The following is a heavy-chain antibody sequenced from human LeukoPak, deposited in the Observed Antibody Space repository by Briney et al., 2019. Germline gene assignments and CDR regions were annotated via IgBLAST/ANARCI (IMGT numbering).Heavy chain of an antibody. J-gene: IGHJ4*02. Sequence: GGSLRLSCAASGFTFSSYAMSWVRQAPGKGLEWVSAISGSGGSTYYAGSVKGRFTISRDNSKNTLSLQMNSLRAEDTAVYYCARSGEMATIMEDWGQGTLVTVSS. CDR2: ISGSGGST. CDR3: ARSGEMATIMED. CDR1: GFTFSSYA. D-gene: IGHD5-24*01. V-gene: IGHV3-23*01.